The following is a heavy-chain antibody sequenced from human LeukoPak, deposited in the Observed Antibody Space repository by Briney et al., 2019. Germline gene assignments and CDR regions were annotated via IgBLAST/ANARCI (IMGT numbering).Heavy chain of an antibody. J-gene: IGHJ4*02. CDR3: ARPAGYSNSDNLDY. CDR2: ISSSGSTI. Sequence: GGSLRLSCAASGFTFSDYYMSWIRQAPGKGLEWASYISSSGSTIYYADSVKGRFTISRDNSKNTLYLQMNSLRAEDTAVYYCARPAGYSNSDNLDYWGQGTLVTVSS. CDR1: GFTFSDYY. V-gene: IGHV3-11*04. D-gene: IGHD4-11*01.